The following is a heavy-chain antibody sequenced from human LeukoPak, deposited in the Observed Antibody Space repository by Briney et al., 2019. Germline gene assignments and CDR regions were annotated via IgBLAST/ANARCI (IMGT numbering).Heavy chain of an antibody. J-gene: IGHJ4*02. CDR2: INPNSGGT. CDR1: GYXFTGYY. D-gene: IGHD3-10*01. Sequence: ASVKVSCKASGYXFTGYYVHWVRQAPGQGLEWLGWINPNSGGTNYAQKFQGRVTMTRDTSISTAYMELNRLRSDDTAVYYCARDRDYGSGIFDYWGQGTLVTVSS. V-gene: IGHV1-2*02. CDR3: ARDRDYGSGIFDY.